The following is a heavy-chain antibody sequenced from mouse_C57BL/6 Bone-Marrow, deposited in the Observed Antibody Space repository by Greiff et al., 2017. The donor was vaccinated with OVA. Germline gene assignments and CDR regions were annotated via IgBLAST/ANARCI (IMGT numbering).Heavy chain of an antibody. CDR2: IDPENGDT. CDR3: TIRYSNYAY. J-gene: IGHJ3*01. V-gene: IGHV14-4*01. CDR1: GFNIKDDY. D-gene: IGHD2-5*01. Sequence: VQLQQSGAELVRPGASVKLSCTASGFNIKDDYMHWVKQRPEQGLEWIGWIDPENGDTEYASKFQGKATITADTSSNTAYLQLSSLTSEDTAVYYCTIRYSNYAYWGQWTLVTVSA.